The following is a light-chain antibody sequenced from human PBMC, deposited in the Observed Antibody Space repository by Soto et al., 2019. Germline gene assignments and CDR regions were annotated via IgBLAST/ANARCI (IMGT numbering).Light chain of an antibody. CDR2: DVS. J-gene: IGLJ2*01. V-gene: IGLV2-14*01. CDR3: SSYTSNVVE. CDR1: SSDVGGYNY. Sequence: QSALTQPASVSGSPGQSITISCTGTSSDVGGYNYVSWYQQHPGKAPKLMIYDVSNRPSGVSNRFSGSKSGNTASLTISGHQAEDEAEYYYSSYTSNVVELSGRTKLPVL.